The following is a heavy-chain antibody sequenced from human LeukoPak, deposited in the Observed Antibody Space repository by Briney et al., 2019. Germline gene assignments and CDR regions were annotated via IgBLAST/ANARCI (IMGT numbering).Heavy chain of an antibody. V-gene: IGHV4-34*01. D-gene: IGHD1-14*01. CDR2: INHSGST. CDR3: ARGFPRRRNGYYGMDV. Sequence: SETLSLTCAVYGGSFSGYYWSWIRQPPGKGLEGIGEINHSGSTNYNPSLKSRVTISVDTSKNQFSLKLSSVTAADTAVYYCARGFPRRRNGYYGMDVWGQGTTVTVSS. CDR1: GGSFSGYY. J-gene: IGHJ6*02.